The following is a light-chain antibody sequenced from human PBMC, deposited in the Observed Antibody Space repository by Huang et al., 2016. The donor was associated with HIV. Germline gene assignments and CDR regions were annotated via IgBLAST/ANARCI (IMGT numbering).Light chain of an antibody. CDR1: QSVSSSY. CDR3: QHYGTSPPIT. V-gene: IGKV3-20*01. Sequence: EIVLTQSPGTLSLSPGERVTLSCRASQSVSSSYLAWYQQKPGQPPRLLVYGTSSRATGIPDRCSGSGSGTDFTLTISRLEPEDFAVYYCQHYGTSPPITFGQGTRLEIK. CDR2: GTS. J-gene: IGKJ5*01.